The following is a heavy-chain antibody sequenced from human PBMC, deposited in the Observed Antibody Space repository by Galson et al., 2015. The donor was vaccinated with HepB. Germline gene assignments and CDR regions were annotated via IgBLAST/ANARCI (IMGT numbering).Heavy chain of an antibody. CDR2: IYTSGST. V-gene: IGHV4-4*07. J-gene: IGHJ4*02. D-gene: IGHD3-16*02. Sequence: ETLSLTCTVSGDSISNYYCSWIRQPAGKGLEWIGRIYTSGSTNYNPSLKSRVTMSVDTSKNQFSLKLNSVAAADTAVYYCATSARGSYRLGYWGQGTLVTVSS. CDR1: GDSISNYY. CDR3: ATSARGSYRLGY.